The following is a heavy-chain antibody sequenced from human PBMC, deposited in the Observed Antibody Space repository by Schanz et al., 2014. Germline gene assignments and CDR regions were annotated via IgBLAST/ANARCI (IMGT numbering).Heavy chain of an antibody. D-gene: IGHD3-22*01. CDR2: ITYNGGTI. V-gene: IGHV3-23*01. J-gene: IGHJ4*02. CDR1: GFTFSSYA. Sequence: EVQLLESGGGLVQPGGSLRLSCAASGFTFSSYAINWVRQAPGKGLEWISYITYNGGTIYYADSVKGRFTISRDNFKGALYLQMSSLRAEDTAVYYCAKDRSWDYDSSGYFDYWGQGTLVTVSS. CDR3: AKDRSWDYDSSGYFDY.